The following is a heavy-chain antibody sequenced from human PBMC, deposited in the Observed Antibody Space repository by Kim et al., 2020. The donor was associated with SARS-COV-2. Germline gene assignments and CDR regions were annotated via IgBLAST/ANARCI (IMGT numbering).Heavy chain of an antibody. Sequence: GGSLRLSCAASGFTFSTYAMTWVRQAPGKGLDWVATIGSSDDTYYADSVKGRCTISRDNSKNTLYLQMSTLRDEDTAVYYCAERGGSSWWAFDCWGQGTLVTVSS. CDR3: AERGGSSWWAFDC. J-gene: IGHJ4*02. V-gene: IGHV3-23*01. CDR2: IGSSDDT. CDR1: GFTFSTYA. D-gene: IGHD6-13*01.